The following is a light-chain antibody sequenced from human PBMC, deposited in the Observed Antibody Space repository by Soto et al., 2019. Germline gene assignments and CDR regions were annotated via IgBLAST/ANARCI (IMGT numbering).Light chain of an antibody. CDR1: SSDDGGYNY. CDR2: GVS. Sequence: QSALTQPASLSGSPGQSITISCTGTSSDDGGYNYVSWYQQHPGKAPRLMIYGVSNRPLGVSYRFSGSKSGNTASLTISGLQSEDEADYYCNSYASVNSPVLFGGGTKVTVL. J-gene: IGLJ2*01. V-gene: IGLV2-14*03. CDR3: NSYASVNSPVL.